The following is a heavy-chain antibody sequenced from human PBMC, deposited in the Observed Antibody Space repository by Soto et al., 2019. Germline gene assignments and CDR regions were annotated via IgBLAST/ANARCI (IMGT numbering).Heavy chain of an antibody. CDR1: RYSFTTYA. Sequence: ASVKVSCKASRYSFTTYALHWVRQAPGQRLEWMGWINAGNGDTKYSEKFQGRVTITRDTSANTAYMELSSLRSEDTSVYYCARDTGTGDALRAYQFDYWGQGTLVTVSS. V-gene: IGHV1-3*01. CDR3: ARDTGTGDALRAYQFDY. D-gene: IGHD4-4*01. J-gene: IGHJ4*02. CDR2: INAGNGDT.